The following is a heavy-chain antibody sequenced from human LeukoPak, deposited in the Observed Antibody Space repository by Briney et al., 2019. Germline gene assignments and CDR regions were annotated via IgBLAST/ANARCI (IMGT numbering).Heavy chain of an antibody. CDR2: IRYDGSNK. CDR3: AKDLLRGYSYGYQLPTDY. J-gene: IGHJ4*02. D-gene: IGHD5-18*01. Sequence: GGSLRLSCAASGFTLSSYAMSWVRQAPGKGLEWVAFIRYDGSNKYYADSVKGRFTISRDNSKNTLYLQMNSLRAEGTAVYYCAKDLLRGYSYGYQLPTDYWGQGTLVTVSS. V-gene: IGHV3-30*02. CDR1: GFTLSSYA.